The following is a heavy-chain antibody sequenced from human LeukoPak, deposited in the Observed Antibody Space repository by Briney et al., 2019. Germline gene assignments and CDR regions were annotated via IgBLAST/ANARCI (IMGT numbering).Heavy chain of an antibody. CDR2: IYHSGST. J-gene: IGHJ6*03. D-gene: IGHD2-8*01. V-gene: IGHV4-38-2*02. CDR3: ARAVGRVGYCTNGVCYTPDYMDV. Sequence: SETLSLTCTVSGGSISSYFWTWIRQPPGKGLEWIGSIYHSGSTYYNPSLKSRVTISVDTSKNQFSLKLSSVTAADTAVYYCARAVGRVGYCTNGVCYTPDYMDVWGKGTTVTVSS. CDR1: GGSISSYF.